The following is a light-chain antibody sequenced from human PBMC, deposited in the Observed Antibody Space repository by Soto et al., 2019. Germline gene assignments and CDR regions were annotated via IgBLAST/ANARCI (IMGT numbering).Light chain of an antibody. CDR2: STN. CDR1: SGSVSTSYY. V-gene: IGLV8-61*01. CDR3: VLYMGGGIWV. J-gene: IGLJ3*02. Sequence: QAVVTQEPSFSVSPGRTVTLTCGLSSGSVSTSYYPSWYQQTPGQAPRTLIYSTNTRSSGVPDRFSCSILGNKAALTCTGAQADDESDYYCVLYMGGGIWVFGGGTKLTVL.